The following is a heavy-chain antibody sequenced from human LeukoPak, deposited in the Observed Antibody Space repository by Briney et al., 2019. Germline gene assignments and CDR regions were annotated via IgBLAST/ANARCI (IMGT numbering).Heavy chain of an antibody. V-gene: IGHV3-30*04. CDR2: ISNDGKTK. J-gene: IGHJ4*02. Sequence: GGSLRLSCTASGFTFIDFAMHWVRQAPGKGLEWVAVISNDGKTKYHAESVKGRFTISRDNSNNTIYMQMNSLRLEDTAVYFARPSPPGDGYNPPGYWGPGNLVTVSS. CDR1: GFTFIDFA. D-gene: IGHD5-24*01. CDR3: RPSPPGDGYNPPGY.